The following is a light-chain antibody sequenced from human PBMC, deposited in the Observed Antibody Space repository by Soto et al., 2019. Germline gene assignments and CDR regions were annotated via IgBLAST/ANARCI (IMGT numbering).Light chain of an antibody. CDR1: QTIGSDY. CDR3: KQRSNWPPWT. J-gene: IGKJ1*01. V-gene: IGKV3D-20*02. Sequence: EIILTQSPDTLCLSPGERATLXCRASQTIGSDYPAWCQQRPGQAPRLLXXGASNRASGIQERLAGSGSGRDFTLIISRLEPEDFAVYYCKQRSNWPPWTFGQGTKVDIK. CDR2: GAS.